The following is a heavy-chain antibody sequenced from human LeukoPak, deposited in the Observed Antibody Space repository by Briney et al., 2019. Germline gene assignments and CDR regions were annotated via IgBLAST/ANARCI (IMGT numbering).Heavy chain of an antibody. V-gene: IGHV4-61*01. Sequence: SETLSLTCTVSGGSVSSGTYYWSWIRQPPGKGLEWIGYVYYSGTTNYNPSLKSRVTISVDTSKNQFSLKLSSVTAADTAVYYCARDRVRGNSNPFFDYWGQGTLVTVSS. D-gene: IGHD4-11*01. J-gene: IGHJ4*02. CDR1: GGSVSSGTYY. CDR2: VYYSGTT. CDR3: ARDRVRGNSNPFFDY.